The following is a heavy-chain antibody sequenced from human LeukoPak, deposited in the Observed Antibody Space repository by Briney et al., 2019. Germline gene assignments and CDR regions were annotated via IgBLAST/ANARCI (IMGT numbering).Heavy chain of an antibody. Sequence: GGSLRLSCAASGFTFDDYGMSWVRQAPGKGLEWVSGIYWNGGSTGYADSVKGRFTISRDNAKNSLYLQMNSLRAEDTALYYCARDGRYDFWSGSSSYFDCWGQGTLVTVSS. CDR2: IYWNGGST. CDR1: GFTFDDYG. CDR3: ARDGRYDFWSGSSSYFDC. V-gene: IGHV3-20*04. J-gene: IGHJ4*02. D-gene: IGHD3-3*01.